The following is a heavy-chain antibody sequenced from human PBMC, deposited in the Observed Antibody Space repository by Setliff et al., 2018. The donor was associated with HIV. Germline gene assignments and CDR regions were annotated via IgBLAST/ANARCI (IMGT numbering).Heavy chain of an antibody. V-gene: IGHV1-18*01. D-gene: IGHD3-16*01. Sequence: ASVKVSCKPSGYTFTVYGINWVRQAPGQGLEWMGGISSINGNTNYAQKFQGRVTMTTDTFTNTAYMELRSLRSDDSAMYYCVRVGRGGYDYDAFDFWGQGTMVTVSS. CDR3: VRVGRGGYDYDAFDF. J-gene: IGHJ3*01. CDR1: GYTFTVYG. CDR2: ISSINGNT.